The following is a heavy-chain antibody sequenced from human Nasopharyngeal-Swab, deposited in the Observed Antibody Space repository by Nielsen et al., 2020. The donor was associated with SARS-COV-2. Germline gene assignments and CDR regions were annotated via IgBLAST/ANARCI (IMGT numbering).Heavy chain of an antibody. CDR2: INWNGGGT. V-gene: IGHV3-20*01. J-gene: IGHJ3*02. CDR3: ARIGEYSSTWGGFDI. D-gene: IGHD6-13*01. CDR1: GFTFDDYG. Sequence: GESLKISCAASGFTFDDYGMSWVRQTPGKGPEWVSSINWNGGGTRYADSVKGRFTISRDNAKNSLYLQMSSLRADDTAFYHCARIGEYSSTWGGFDIWGQGTVVSVSS.